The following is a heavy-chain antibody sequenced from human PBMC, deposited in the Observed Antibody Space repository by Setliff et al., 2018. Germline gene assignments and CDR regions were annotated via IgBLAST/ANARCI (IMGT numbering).Heavy chain of an antibody. CDR1: GYNFLDYW. V-gene: IGHV5-51*01. J-gene: IGHJ2*01. Sequence: PGESLKISCKASGYNFLDYWIGWVRQMPGKGLEWMGIIYPDDSYTRYSPSVQGPFTISADKSISTAYLQWSSLKASDTAFYYCARRRRFDSGGPRSPWYFDLWGRGTLVTVSS. D-gene: IGHD3-22*01. CDR3: ARRRRFDSGGPRSPWYFDL. CDR2: IYPDDSYT.